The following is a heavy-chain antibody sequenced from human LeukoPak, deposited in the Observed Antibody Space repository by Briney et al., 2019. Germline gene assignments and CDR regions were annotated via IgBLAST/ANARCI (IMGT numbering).Heavy chain of an antibody. Sequence: ASVKVSCKASGYTFTGYYMHWVRQAPGQGLEWMGRIDPNSGGTNYAQKFQGRVTMTRDTSISTAYMELSRLRSDDTAVYYCASGGMAGTFSWFDPWGQGTLVTVSS. CDR1: GYTFTGYY. J-gene: IGHJ5*02. CDR3: ASGGMAGTFSWFDP. D-gene: IGHD6-19*01. CDR2: IDPNSGGT. V-gene: IGHV1-2*06.